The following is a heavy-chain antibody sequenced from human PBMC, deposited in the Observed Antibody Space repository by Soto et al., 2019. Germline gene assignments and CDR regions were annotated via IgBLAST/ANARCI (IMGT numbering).Heavy chain of an antibody. CDR3: ARRGYTFGYDY. V-gene: IGHV3-11*06. Sequence: QVQLVESGGDLVKPGGSLRLSCAASGFTFSDSYMSWIRQAPGKGLEWVSTIRSTTGYTNYAASVKGRFTVSTDNAENSLSLQMNALRADDTAVYYCARRGYTFGYDYWGRETLVTVSS. J-gene: IGHJ4*02. CDR2: IRSTTGYT. CDR1: GFTFSDSY. D-gene: IGHD5-18*01.